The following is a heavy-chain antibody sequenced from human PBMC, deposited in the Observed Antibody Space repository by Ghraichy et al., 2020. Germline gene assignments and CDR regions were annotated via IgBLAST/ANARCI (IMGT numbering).Heavy chain of an antibody. Sequence: ASVKVSCKASGYTFTSYGISWVRQAPGQGLEWMGWISAYNGNTNYAQKLQGRVTMTTDTSTSTAYMELRSLRSDDTAVYYCARDPGFWSGYENWFDPWGQGTLVTVSS. CDR3: ARDPGFWSGYENWFDP. CDR2: ISAYNGNT. J-gene: IGHJ5*02. V-gene: IGHV1-18*01. D-gene: IGHD3-3*01. CDR1: GYTFTSYG.